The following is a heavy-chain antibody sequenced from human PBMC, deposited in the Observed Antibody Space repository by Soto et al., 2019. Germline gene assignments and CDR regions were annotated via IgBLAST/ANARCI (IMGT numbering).Heavy chain of an antibody. CDR2: IWYDGINK. CDR1: GFTFSNNG. D-gene: IGHD2-15*01. V-gene: IGHV3-33*01. Sequence: QVQLVESGGGVVQPGRSLRLSCAASGFTFSNNGMHWVRQAPGKGLEWVAVIWYDGINKYYADSVKGRFIISRGNSKNTVYLQRNSLRAEDTAVYYCARDRVQMVDGMDVWGQGTTVTVYS. CDR3: ARDRVQMVDGMDV. J-gene: IGHJ6*02.